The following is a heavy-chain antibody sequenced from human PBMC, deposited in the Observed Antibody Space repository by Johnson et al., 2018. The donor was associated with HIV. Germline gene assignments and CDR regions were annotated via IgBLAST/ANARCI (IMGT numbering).Heavy chain of an antibody. Sequence: QLVESGGGLVQPGRSLRLSCAASGFTFDDYAMHWVRQAPGKGLEWVSGISWNSGSIGYADSVKGRFTISRDNAKNSLYLQMNSLSAEDTALYYCAEDPMVATPANAFDIGGQGTMVTVSS. J-gene: IGHJ3*02. CDR3: AEDPMVATPANAFDI. CDR1: GFTFDDYA. CDR2: ISWNSGSI. D-gene: IGHD5-12*01. V-gene: IGHV3-9*01.